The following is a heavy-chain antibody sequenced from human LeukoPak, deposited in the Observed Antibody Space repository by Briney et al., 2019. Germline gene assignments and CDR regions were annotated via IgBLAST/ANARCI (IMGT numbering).Heavy chain of an antibody. V-gene: IGHV3-30*02. Sequence: PGGSLRLSCAASGFTLSSYGMHWVRQAPGKGLEWVAFIRYDGSNKYYANSVKGRFTISRDNSKNTLYLQMNSLRAEDTAVYYCAKNLYSGSYYGRNWFDPWGQGTLVTVSS. CDR2: IRYDGSNK. CDR3: AKNLYSGSYYGRNWFDP. D-gene: IGHD1-26*01. CDR1: GFTLSSYG. J-gene: IGHJ5*02.